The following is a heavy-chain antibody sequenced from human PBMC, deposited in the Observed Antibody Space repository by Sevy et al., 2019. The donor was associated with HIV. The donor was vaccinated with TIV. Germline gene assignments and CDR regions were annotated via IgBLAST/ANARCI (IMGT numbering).Heavy chain of an antibody. CDR2: IFVSGST. CDR3: ARGFSSGGSSYYFDN. J-gene: IGHJ4*02. D-gene: IGHD2-15*01. V-gene: IGHV4-4*07. Sequence: SETLSLTCTVSGGSISNYYWTWIRQPAGKGLEWIGCIFVSGSTNYNPSLRSRVTMSVDTSKNQFSLRLSSVTAADTAVYYCARGFSSGGSSYYFDNWGQGALVTVCS. CDR1: GGSISNYY.